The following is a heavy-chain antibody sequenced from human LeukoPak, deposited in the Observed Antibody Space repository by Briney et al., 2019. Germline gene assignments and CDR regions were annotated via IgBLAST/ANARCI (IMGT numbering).Heavy chain of an antibody. J-gene: IGHJ4*02. V-gene: IGHV4-4*02. CDR1: GGSISSSNW. CDR2: IYHSGST. Sequence: SGTLSLTCAVSGGSISSSNWWSWVRQPPGKGLEWIGEIYHSGSTNYNPSLKSRVTISVDKSENQFSLKLSSVTAADTAVYYCASFGPMLGYCSSTSCQDYWGQGTLVTVSS. CDR3: ASFGPMLGYCSSTSCQDY. D-gene: IGHD2-2*01.